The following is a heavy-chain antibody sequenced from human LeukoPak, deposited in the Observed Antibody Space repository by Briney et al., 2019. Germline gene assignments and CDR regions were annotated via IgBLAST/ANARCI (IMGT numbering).Heavy chain of an antibody. CDR2: IGTAGDT. J-gene: IGHJ6*02. D-gene: IGHD1-14*01. V-gene: IGHV3-13*01. CDR1: GFTFSSYD. CDR3: ARGIRPEIYYYYGMDV. Sequence: HPGGSLRLSCAASGFTFSSYDMHWVRQATGKGLEWVSAIGTAGDTYYPGSVKGRFTISRENAKNSLYLQMNSLRAGDTAVYYCARGIRPEIYYYYGMDVWGQGTTVTVSS.